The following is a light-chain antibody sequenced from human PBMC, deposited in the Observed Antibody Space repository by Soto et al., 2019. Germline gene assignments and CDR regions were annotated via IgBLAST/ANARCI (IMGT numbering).Light chain of an antibody. V-gene: IGKV1-5*03. Sequence: DIQMTQSPSTLSASVGDRATITCRASQSISSWLAWYQQKPGKAPKLLIYKASDLESGVPSRFSGSGSGTEFTLTISSLQPDDFATYYCQQYNSHSTFGQGTKLEIK. J-gene: IGKJ2*01. CDR3: QQYNSHST. CDR2: KAS. CDR1: QSISSW.